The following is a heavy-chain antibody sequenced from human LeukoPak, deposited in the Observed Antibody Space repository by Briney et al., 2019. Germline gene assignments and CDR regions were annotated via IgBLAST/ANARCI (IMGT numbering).Heavy chain of an antibody. CDR2: ISGSGGST. CDR3: AKADYDILTGCYFDY. Sequence: GGTLRLSCAASGFTFSSYGMSWVRQAPGKGLEWVSAISGSGGSTYYADSVKGRFSISRDNSKNTLFLQMNSLRAEDTAVYYCAKADYDILTGCYFDYWGQRSLVTVSS. CDR1: GFTFSSYG. D-gene: IGHD3-9*01. J-gene: IGHJ4*02. V-gene: IGHV3-23*01.